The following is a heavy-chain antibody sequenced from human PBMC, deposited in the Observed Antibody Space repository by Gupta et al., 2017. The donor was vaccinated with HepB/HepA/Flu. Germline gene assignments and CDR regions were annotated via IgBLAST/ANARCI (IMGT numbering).Heavy chain of an antibody. Sequence: EEQLVESGGGLVQPGGSLRLSFAASGFRFSDDEMNWIRQTPGKGLEWVSYISSNSDTRLYADSVRGRFIISRDKAKNSLYLQMNNVRVEDTAVYHCTRGGAIPDFWGQGTLVAVSS. D-gene: IGHD1-26*01. J-gene: IGHJ4*02. CDR3: TRGGAIPDF. CDR1: GFRFSDDE. V-gene: IGHV3-48*03. CDR2: ISSNSDTR.